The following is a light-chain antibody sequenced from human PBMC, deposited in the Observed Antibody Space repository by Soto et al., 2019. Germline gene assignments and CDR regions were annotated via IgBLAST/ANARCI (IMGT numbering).Light chain of an antibody. J-gene: IGKJ4*01. CDR3: LQLKRYPLT. CDR1: EGISSY. V-gene: IGKV1-9*01. CDR2: TAS. Sequence: IQLTQSPSSLSASVGDRVAITGRASEGISSYLSWYQEKPWKVPKLLIDTASTLQNGVPSRFSGSGSGTDFTLTISSLQPEDFATYYCLQLKRYPLTFGGGTRVEIK.